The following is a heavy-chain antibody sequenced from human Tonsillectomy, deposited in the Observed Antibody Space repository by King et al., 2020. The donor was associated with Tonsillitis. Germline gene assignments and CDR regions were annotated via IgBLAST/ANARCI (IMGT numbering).Heavy chain of an antibody. D-gene: IGHD3-22*01. J-gene: IGHJ6*02. CDR2: IYSGGST. CDR3: ARDRTYYYDSSGYMYYYYYGMDV. CDR1: GFTVSSNY. Sequence: VQLVESGGGLIKPGGSLRLSCAASGFTVSSNYMSWVRQAPGKGLEWVSVIYSGGSTYYADSVKGRFTISRDNSKNTLYLQMNSLRAEDTAVYYCARDRTYYYDSSGYMYYYYYGMDVWGQGTTVTVSS. V-gene: IGHV3-53*01.